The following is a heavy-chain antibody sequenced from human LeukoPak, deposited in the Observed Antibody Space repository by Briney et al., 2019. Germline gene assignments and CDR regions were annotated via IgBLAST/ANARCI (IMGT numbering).Heavy chain of an antibody. CDR1: GYSISSGYY. CDR2: IYHSGST. V-gene: IGHV4-38-2*02. CDR3: ARVRYSYGPYFDY. D-gene: IGHD5-18*01. J-gene: IGHJ4*02. Sequence: PSETLSLTCTVSGYSISSGYYWGWIRQPPGKGLEWIGEIYHSGSTNYNPSLKSRVTISVDKSKNQFSLKLSSVTAADTAVYYCARVRYSYGPYFDYWGQGTLVTVSS.